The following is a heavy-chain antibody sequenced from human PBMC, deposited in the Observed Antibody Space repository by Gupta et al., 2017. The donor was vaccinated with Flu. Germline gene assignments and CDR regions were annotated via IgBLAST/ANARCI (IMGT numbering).Heavy chain of an antibody. Sequence: QVQLAESGGGVVQPGTSLRLSCLTSGFNIKNYGLHWVRQAPGKGLEWLTLIAHDGSYENDAKSVKGRFTISRDNSKNTAYLQMRRLRGEDTAVYYCARGSMAGNGLDYWGRGTRVIVSS. CDR3: ARGSMAGNGLDY. CDR1: GFNIKNYG. V-gene: IGHV3-30*06. J-gene: IGHJ4*02. D-gene: IGHD6-19*01. CDR2: IAHDGSYE.